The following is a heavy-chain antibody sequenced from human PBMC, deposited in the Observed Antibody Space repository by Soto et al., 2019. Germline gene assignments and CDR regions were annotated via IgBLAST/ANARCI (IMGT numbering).Heavy chain of an antibody. D-gene: IGHD3-3*01. CDR2: ISAYNGNT. CDR3: ARDRYYDFWSGYSLNYYYYGMDV. V-gene: IGHV1-18*01. CDR1: GYTFTSYG. Sequence: ASVKVSCKACGYTFTSYGISGVRQAPGQGLEWMGWISAYNGNTNYAQKLQGRVTMTTDTSTSTAYMELRSLRSDDTAVYYCARDRYYDFWSGYSLNYYYYGMDVWGQGTTVTVS. J-gene: IGHJ6*02.